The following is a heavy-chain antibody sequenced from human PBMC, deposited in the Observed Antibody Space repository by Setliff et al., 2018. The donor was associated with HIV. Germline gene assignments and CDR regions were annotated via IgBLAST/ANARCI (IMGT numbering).Heavy chain of an antibody. CDR3: ARDRTQQNWGSRGYYYTDV. J-gene: IGHJ6*03. V-gene: IGHV1-2*02. CDR2: INPNSGDT. Sequence: RASVKVSCKSSGDTLTDYYMHWVRQAPGQGFEWMGWINPNSGDTNYAQKFQGRVTMTRDTSISTVYMELSGLRSDDTAVYYCARDRTQQNWGSRGYYYTDVWGNGTTVTVS. CDR1: GDTLTDYY. D-gene: IGHD7-27*01.